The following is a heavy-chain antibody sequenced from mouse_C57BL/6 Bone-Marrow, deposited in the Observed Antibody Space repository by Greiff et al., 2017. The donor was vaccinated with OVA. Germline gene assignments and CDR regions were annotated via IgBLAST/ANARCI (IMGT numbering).Heavy chain of an antibody. CDR1: GYSITSGYY. Sequence: EVKLQESGPGLVKPSQSLSLTCSVTGYSITSGYYWNWIRQFPGNKLEWMGYISYDGSNNYNPSLKNRISITRDTSKNQFFLKLNSVTTEDTATYYCARGDYGSRFDYWGQGTTRTVSS. J-gene: IGHJ2*01. D-gene: IGHD1-1*01. V-gene: IGHV3-6*01. CDR2: ISYDGSN. CDR3: ARGDYGSRFDY.